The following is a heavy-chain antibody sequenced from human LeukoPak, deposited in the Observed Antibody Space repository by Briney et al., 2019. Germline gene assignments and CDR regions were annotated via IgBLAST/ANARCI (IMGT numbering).Heavy chain of an antibody. CDR3: VRGGAIRVTGMTPFDY. CDR2: TYYRSKWYN. V-gene: IGHV6-1*01. D-gene: IGHD1-20*01. J-gene: IGHJ4*02. Sequence: SQTLSLTCAISGDSVSSYSAIWNWIRQSPSRGLEWLGRTYYRSKWYNDYAVSVKSRITNNPDTSKNQLSLQLNSVTPEDTATYYCVRGGAIRVTGMTPFDYWGQGTPVTVSS. CDR1: GDSVSSYSAI.